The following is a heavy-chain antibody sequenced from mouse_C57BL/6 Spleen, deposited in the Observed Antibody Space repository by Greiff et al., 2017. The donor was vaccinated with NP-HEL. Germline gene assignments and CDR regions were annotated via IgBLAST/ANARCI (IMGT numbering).Heavy chain of an antibody. Sequence: EVQRVESGGGLVKPGGSLKLSCAASGFTFSDYGMHWVRQAPEKGLEWVAYISSGSSTIYYADTVKGRFTITRDNAKNTLFLQMTSLRSEDTAVYYCARRASLRDYAMDYWGQGTSVTVSS. CDR3: ARRASLRDYAMDY. CDR1: GFTFSDYG. J-gene: IGHJ4*01. V-gene: IGHV5-17*01. CDR2: ISSGSSTI. D-gene: IGHD1-1*01.